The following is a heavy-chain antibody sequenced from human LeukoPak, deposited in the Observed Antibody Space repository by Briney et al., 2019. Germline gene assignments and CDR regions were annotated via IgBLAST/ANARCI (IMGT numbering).Heavy chain of an antibody. CDR3: ARDHRRDYYDSRRAFDY. CDR1: GYTFTSYG. J-gene: IGHJ4*02. D-gene: IGHD3-22*01. V-gene: IGHV1-18*01. Sequence: ASVKVSCKASGYTFTSYGISWVRQAPGQGLEWMGWISAYNGNTNYAQKLQGRVTMTTDTSTSTAYMELRSLRSDDTAVYYCARDHRRDYYDSRRAFDYWGQGTLVTVSS. CDR2: ISAYNGNT.